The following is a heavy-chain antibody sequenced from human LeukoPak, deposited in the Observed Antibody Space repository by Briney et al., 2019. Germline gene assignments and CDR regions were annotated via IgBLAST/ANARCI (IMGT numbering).Heavy chain of an antibody. V-gene: IGHV4-39*07. J-gene: IGHJ4*02. CDR2: IYYSGST. CDR3: ARAPRGYSYGWYSSGLDY. Sequence: PSETLSLTCTVSGGSISSSSYYWGWIHQPPGKGLEWIGSIYYSGSTYYNPSLKSRVTISVDTSKNQFSLKLSSVTAADTAVYYCARAPRGYSYGWYSSGLDYWGQGTLVTVSS. CDR1: GGSISSSSYY. D-gene: IGHD5-18*01.